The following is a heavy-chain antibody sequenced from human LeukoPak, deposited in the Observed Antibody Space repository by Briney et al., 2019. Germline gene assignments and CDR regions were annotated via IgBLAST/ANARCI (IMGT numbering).Heavy chain of an antibody. V-gene: IGHV1-8*01. Sequence: ASVKVTCKASGYTFTSYDINWVRQATGQGLEWMGWMSPNSGNTGYAQKFQGRVTMTRSTSMSTAYMELSSLRSEDTAVYYCARGPPNWGYDYWGQGTLVTVSS. CDR1: GYTFTSYD. J-gene: IGHJ4*02. CDR2: MSPNSGNT. CDR3: ARGPPNWGYDY. D-gene: IGHD7-27*01.